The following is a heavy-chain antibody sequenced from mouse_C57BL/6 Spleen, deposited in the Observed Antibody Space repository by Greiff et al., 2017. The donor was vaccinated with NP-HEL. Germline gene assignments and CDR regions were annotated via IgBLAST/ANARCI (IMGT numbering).Heavy chain of an antibody. J-gene: IGHJ4*01. CDR3: AGGLGRDYAMDY. D-gene: IGHD4-1*01. CDR2: ISSGSSTI. Sequence: EVHLVESGGGLVKPGGSLKLSCAASGFTFSDYGMHWVRQAPEKGLEWVAYISSGSSTIYYADTVKGRFTISRDNAKNTLFLQMTSLRSEDTAMYYCAGGLGRDYAMDYWGQGTSVTVSS. V-gene: IGHV5-17*01. CDR1: GFTFSDYG.